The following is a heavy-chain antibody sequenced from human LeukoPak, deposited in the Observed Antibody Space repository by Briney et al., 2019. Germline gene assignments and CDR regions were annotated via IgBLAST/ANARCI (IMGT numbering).Heavy chain of an antibody. Sequence: ASVKVSCKASGYTFTGYYMHWVRQAPGQGLEWMGWINPNSGGTNYAQKFQGRVTMTRDTSISTAYMELSRLRSDDTAVYYCARVSIPFLEWLTFDYWGQGTLVTVFS. CDR1: GYTFTGYY. J-gene: IGHJ4*02. D-gene: IGHD3-3*01. V-gene: IGHV1-2*02. CDR3: ARVSIPFLEWLTFDY. CDR2: INPNSGGT.